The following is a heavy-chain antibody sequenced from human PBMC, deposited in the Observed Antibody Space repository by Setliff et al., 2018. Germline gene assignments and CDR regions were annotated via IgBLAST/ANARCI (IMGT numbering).Heavy chain of an antibody. Sequence: ASVKVSCKASGYSFSDFCIHWVRQVPGRGPEWMGSINPKSGVTRYVQKFQGRVTITRDTSISTAYMELSSLRSDDTAVYYCARDGISWLNWLDPWGQGTPVTVSS. J-gene: IGHJ5*02. CDR2: INPKSGVT. CDR3: ARDGISWLNWLDP. V-gene: IGHV1-2*02. D-gene: IGHD6-13*01. CDR1: GYSFSDFC.